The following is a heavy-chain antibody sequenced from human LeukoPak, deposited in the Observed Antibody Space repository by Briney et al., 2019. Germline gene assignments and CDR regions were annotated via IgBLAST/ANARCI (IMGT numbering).Heavy chain of an antibody. D-gene: IGHD7-27*01. V-gene: IGHV1-2*02. CDR1: GYTFIGYY. CDR3: ARDHNWGPDY. Sequence: ASVKVSCKASGYTFIGYYLHWVRQAPGQGLERMGWIHPGRGDTNYAQKFQGRVSLTRDTSISTAYMELSRLTSDDTAVYYCARDHNWGPDYWGQGTLVSVSS. CDR2: IHPGRGDT. J-gene: IGHJ4*02.